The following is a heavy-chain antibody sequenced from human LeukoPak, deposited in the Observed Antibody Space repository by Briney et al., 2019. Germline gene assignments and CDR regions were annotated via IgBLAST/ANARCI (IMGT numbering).Heavy chain of an antibody. V-gene: IGHV3-21*01. CDR3: ARDQGYSYIGYYYYMDV. Sequence: GESLRLSCAVSGFTFSSYSMNWVRQAPGKGLEWVSSISSSSSYIYYADSVKGRFTISRDNAKNSLYLQMNSLRAEDTAVYYCARDQGYSYIGYYYYMDVWGKGTTVTVSS. CDR2: ISSSSSYI. CDR1: GFTFSSYS. D-gene: IGHD5-18*01. J-gene: IGHJ6*03.